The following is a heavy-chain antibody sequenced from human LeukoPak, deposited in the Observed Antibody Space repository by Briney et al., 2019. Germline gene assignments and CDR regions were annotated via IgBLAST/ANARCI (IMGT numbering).Heavy chain of an antibody. V-gene: IGHV4-34*01. CDR2: INHSGST. CDR3: ARGGSGWLHGMDV. CDR1: GGSISSYY. J-gene: IGHJ6*02. Sequence: SETLSLTCTVSGGSISSYYWSWIRQPPGKGLEWIGEINHSGSTNYNPSLKSRVTISVDTSKNQFSLKLSSVTAADTAVYYCARGGSGWLHGMDVWGQGTTVTVSS. D-gene: IGHD6-19*01.